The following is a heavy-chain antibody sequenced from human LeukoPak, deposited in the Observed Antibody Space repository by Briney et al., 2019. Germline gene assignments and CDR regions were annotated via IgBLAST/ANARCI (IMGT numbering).Heavy chain of an antibody. Sequence: SETLSLTCTVSGGSVSSGSYYWSWIRQPPGKGLEWIGYIYYSGSTNYNPSLKSRVTISVDTSKNQFSLKLSSVTAADTAVYYCARHHKGDGYYFDYWGQGTLVTVSS. V-gene: IGHV4-61*01. CDR3: ARHHKGDGYYFDY. CDR2: IYYSGST. D-gene: IGHD5-24*01. J-gene: IGHJ4*02. CDR1: GGSVSSGSYY.